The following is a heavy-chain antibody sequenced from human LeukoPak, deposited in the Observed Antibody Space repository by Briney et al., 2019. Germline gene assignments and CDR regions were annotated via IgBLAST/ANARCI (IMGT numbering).Heavy chain of an antibody. CDR2: INPNSGGT. Sequence: ASVKVSCKASGYTFTGYYMHWVRQAPGQGLEWMGWINPNSGGTNYAQKFQGRVTMTRDTSISTAYMELSRLRSDDTAVYYCATTMVPHYYGMDVWGQGTTVTVSS. V-gene: IGHV1-2*02. J-gene: IGHJ6*02. CDR1: GYTFTGYY. CDR3: ATTMVPHYYGMDV. D-gene: IGHD3-10*01.